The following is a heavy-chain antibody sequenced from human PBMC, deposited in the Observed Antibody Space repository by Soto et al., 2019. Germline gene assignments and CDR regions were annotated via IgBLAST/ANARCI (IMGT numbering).Heavy chain of an antibody. CDR1: GGSISSHY. Sequence: SETLSLTCTVSGGSISSHYWIWMRQPPGKGLEYIGYIYSSGSTNYNPSLKSRVTISIDTSKSQFSLKVSSVTAADTAVYYCARGGSSGWFYFDYWGQGTLVTVPQ. D-gene: IGHD6-19*01. CDR2: IYSSGST. CDR3: ARGGSSGWFYFDY. J-gene: IGHJ4*02. V-gene: IGHV4-59*11.